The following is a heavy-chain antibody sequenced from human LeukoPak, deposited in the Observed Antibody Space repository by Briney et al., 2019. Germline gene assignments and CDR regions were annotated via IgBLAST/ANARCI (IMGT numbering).Heavy chain of an antibody. CDR1: GFTFSSYA. D-gene: IGHD3-10*01. CDR2: ISGSGGRT. J-gene: IGHJ3*01. Sequence: QAGGSLRLYCAASGFTFSSYAMSWVRQAPGKGLEWVSGISGSGGRTNYADSVKGRFTISRDNSKNTLYLQMNSLRAEDAAVYYCAKRVPSRGSDVWGQGTMVTVSS. CDR3: AKRVPSRGSDV. V-gene: IGHV3-23*01.